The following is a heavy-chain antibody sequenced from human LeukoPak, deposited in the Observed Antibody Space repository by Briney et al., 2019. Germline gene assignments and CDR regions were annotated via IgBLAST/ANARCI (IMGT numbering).Heavy chain of an antibody. CDR1: GYSISSGYY. J-gene: IGHJ4*02. CDR3: ARGWFGEFDY. V-gene: IGHV4-61*01. Sequence: PSETLSLTCAVSGYSISSGYYWGWIRQPPGKGLEWIGYIYYSGSTNYNPSLKSRVTISVDTSKNQFSLKLSSVTAADTAVYYCARGWFGEFDYWGQGTLVTVSS. CDR2: IYYSGST. D-gene: IGHD3-10*01.